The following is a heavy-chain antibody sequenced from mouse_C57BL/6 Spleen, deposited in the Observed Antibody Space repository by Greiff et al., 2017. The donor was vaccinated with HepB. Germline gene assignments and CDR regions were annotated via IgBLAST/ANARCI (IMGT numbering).Heavy chain of an antibody. CDR2: ISNGGGST. CDR1: GFTFSDYY. CDR3: ARHVYYGNWYFDV. D-gene: IGHD2-1*01. V-gene: IGHV5-12*01. J-gene: IGHJ1*03. Sequence: EVQVVESGGGLVQPGGSLKLSCAASGFTFSDYYMYWVRQTPEKRLEWVAYISNGGGSTYYPDTVKGRFTISRDNAKNTLYLQMSRLKSDDTAMYYCARHVYYGNWYFDVWGTGTTVTVSS.